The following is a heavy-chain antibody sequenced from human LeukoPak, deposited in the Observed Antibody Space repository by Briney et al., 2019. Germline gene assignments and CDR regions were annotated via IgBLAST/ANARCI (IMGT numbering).Heavy chain of an antibody. CDR2: IYYSGST. D-gene: IGHD3-22*01. V-gene: IGHV4-61*01. CDR1: GGSVSSGSYY. CDR3: ASGDYYDSSGHLDY. Sequence: PSQTLSLTCAVSGGSVSSGSYYWSWIRQPPGKGLEWIGYIYYSGSTNYNPSLKSRVTISVDTSKNQFSLKLSSVTAADTAVYYCASGDYYDSSGHLDYWGQGTLVTVSS. J-gene: IGHJ4*02.